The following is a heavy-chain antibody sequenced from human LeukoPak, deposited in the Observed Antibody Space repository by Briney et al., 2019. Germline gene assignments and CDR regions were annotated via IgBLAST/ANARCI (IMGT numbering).Heavy chain of an antibody. V-gene: IGHV3-21*04. Sequence: GGSLRLSCAASGFTFSSYTMHWVRQAPGKGLEWVSSISTSSGYIYYADSVLGRFTISRDNARNSLYLQMNSLRADDTAVYYCARGTNRGDPWGQGTLVTVSS. J-gene: IGHJ5*02. CDR3: ARGTNRGDP. CDR2: ISTSSGYI. D-gene: IGHD1/OR15-1a*01. CDR1: GFTFSSYT.